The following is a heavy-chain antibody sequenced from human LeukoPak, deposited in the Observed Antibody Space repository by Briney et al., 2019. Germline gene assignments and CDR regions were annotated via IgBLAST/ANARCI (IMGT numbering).Heavy chain of an antibody. CDR3: ARGRGSGSYRLDY. CDR1: GFTFSSYA. J-gene: IGHJ4*02. D-gene: IGHD3-10*01. Sequence: GSLRLSCAASGFTFSSYAMHWVRQAPGKGLEWVAVISYDGSNKYYADSVKGRFTISRDNSKNTLYLQMNSLRAEDTAVYYCARGRGSGSYRLDYWGQGTLVTVSS. V-gene: IGHV3-30-3*01. CDR2: ISYDGSNK.